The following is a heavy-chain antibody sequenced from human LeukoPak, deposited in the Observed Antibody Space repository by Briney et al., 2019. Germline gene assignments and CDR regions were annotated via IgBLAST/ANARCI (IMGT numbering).Heavy chain of an antibody. V-gene: IGHV3-30-3*01. Sequence: GGSLRLSCAASGFTFSTYTIHWVRQAPGKGLEWVALISYDGSSKYCANSVKGRFTISRDNSKNTLYLQMNSLRAEDTAVYYCARRDNRGLDYWGQGTLVTVSS. D-gene: IGHD1-14*01. CDR2: ISYDGSSK. CDR1: GFTFSTYT. J-gene: IGHJ4*02. CDR3: ARRDNRGLDY.